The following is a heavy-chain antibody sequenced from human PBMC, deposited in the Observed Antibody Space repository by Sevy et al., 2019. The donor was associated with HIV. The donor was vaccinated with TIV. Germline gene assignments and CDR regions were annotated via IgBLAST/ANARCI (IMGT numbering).Heavy chain of an antibody. CDR3: AGENAWGRGYS. D-gene: IGHD1-26*01. Sequence: SETLSLTCAVSGGSMTSLYWNWIRQPPGKGLEWIANIYYNGHINYNPSLKSRVTLSLDMSKNQFSLRLSSVTAADTAMYYCAGENAWGRGYSWGQGTLVTVSS. CDR1: GGSMTSLY. J-gene: IGHJ4*02. CDR2: IYYNGHI. V-gene: IGHV4-59*08.